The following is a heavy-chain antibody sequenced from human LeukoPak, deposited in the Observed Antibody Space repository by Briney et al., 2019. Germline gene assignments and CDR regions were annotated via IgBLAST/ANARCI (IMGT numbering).Heavy chain of an antibody. D-gene: IGHD3-16*02. J-gene: IGHJ4*02. Sequence: GASVKVSCKASGGTFSSYAISWVRQAPGQGLEWMGGIIPMFGTANYAQKFQGRVTITADESTSTAYMELSSLRSEDTAVYYCARGGMITFGGVIVPDIDYWGQGTLVTVSS. CDR3: ARGGMITFGGVIVPDIDY. V-gene: IGHV1-69*13. CDR1: GGTFSSYA. CDR2: IIPMFGTA.